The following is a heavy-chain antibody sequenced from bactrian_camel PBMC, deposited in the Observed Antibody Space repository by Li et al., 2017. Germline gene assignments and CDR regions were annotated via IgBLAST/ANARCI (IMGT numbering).Heavy chain of an antibody. CDR2: IDYYGST. D-gene: IGHD1*01. Sequence: QVQLVESGGGSVQAGGSLRLSCMVSGNTYRSYCMGWFRQAPGKEREGVAFIDYYGSTSYRDSVKGRFTISKDNAENTLYLQMDSLRPEDTAMYYRATEERSLIGEPCKNAQMTRPMDYWGKGTQVTVS. J-gene: IGHJ7*01. CDR1: GNTYRSYC. V-gene: IGHV3S53*01.